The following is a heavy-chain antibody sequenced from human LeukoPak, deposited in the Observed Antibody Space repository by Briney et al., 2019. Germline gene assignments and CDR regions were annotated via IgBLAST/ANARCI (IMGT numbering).Heavy chain of an antibody. CDR2: ISAAGGST. Sequence: PGGSLRLSCVASGLTFHDYAMHWGRQAPGKGLEWVSLISAAGGSTFYADSVRGRFSISRDNSKNSLYLQMNSLRTEDTAMYYCAKESGKFDYWGQGTLVAVSS. CDR1: GLTFHDYA. J-gene: IGHJ4*02. CDR3: AKESGKFDY. V-gene: IGHV3-43*02.